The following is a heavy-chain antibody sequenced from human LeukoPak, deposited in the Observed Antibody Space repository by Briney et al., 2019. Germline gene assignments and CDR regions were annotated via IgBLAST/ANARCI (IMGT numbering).Heavy chain of an antibody. J-gene: IGHJ4*02. V-gene: IGHV3-66*01. CDR2: IYSGGST. D-gene: IGHD4-17*01. Sequence: GGSLRLSCAASGFTVSSNYMSWVRQAPGKGLEWVSVIYSGGSTYYADSVKGRFTISRDNSKNTLYLQMNSLRADDTAVYYCARVRDGDHYDYWGQGTQVTVSS. CDR3: ARVRDGDHYDY. CDR1: GFTVSSNY.